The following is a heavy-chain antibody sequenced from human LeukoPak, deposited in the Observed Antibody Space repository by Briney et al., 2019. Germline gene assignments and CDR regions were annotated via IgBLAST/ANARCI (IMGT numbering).Heavy chain of an antibody. CDR2: IIPILGIA. CDR1: GGTFSSYA. D-gene: IGHD5-24*01. V-gene: IGHV1-69*04. J-gene: IGHJ4*02. CDR3: ASVGLRDGYNYYPLDY. Sequence: SVKDSCKASGGTFSSYAISWVRQALGQGLEWMGRIIPILGIANYAQKFQGSVTITADKSTSTAYMELSSLRAEDTAVYDCASVGLRDGYNYYPLDYWGQGTLVTVSS.